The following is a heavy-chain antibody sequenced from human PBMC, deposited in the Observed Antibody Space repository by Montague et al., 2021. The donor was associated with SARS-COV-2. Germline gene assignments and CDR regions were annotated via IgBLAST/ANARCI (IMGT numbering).Heavy chain of an antibody. CDR3: TRAVWGVQDY. CDR2: PQHKNKKSN. J-gene: IGHJ4*02. Sequence: CAISGDSVVKLRRRSEEHTSELQSHLHLVCRPQHKNKKSNEYALSVKSRITITPDTSKNQLSLQLTSVTPEDTAVYYCTRAVWGVQDYWGQGSLVTVSS. V-gene: IGHV6-1*01. D-gene: IGHD3-10*01. CDR1: GDSVVKLRRR.